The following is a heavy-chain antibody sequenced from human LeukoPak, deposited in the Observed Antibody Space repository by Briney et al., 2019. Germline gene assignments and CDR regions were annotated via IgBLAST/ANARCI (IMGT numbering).Heavy chain of an antibody. V-gene: IGHV3-21*01. CDR1: GFTFSTYS. CDR3: ARVGDNWFDP. CDR2: ISSSSTFV. J-gene: IGHJ5*02. Sequence: GGSLRLSCAASGFTFSTYSMNWVRQAPGKGLEWVSSISSSSTFVYYGDSVKGRFTISRDNAKDSLYMQMNSLRAEDTAVYYCARVGDNWFDPWGQGTLVTVSS.